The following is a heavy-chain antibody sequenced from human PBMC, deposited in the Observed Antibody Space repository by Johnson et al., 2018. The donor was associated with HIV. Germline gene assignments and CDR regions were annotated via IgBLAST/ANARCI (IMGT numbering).Heavy chain of an antibody. J-gene: IGHJ3*02. CDR2: ISYDGSNK. Sequence: VQVVESGGGVVQPGRSLRLSCAASGFTFSSYAMHWVRQAPGKGLEWVAVISYDGSNKYYADSVKGRFTISRDNSKNTLYLQMNSLRAEDTAVYYCARVWVRYYYDSSDGAFDIWGRGTMVTVSS. CDR3: ARVWVRYYYDSSDGAFDI. CDR1: GFTFSSYA. D-gene: IGHD3-22*01. V-gene: IGHV3-30-3*01.